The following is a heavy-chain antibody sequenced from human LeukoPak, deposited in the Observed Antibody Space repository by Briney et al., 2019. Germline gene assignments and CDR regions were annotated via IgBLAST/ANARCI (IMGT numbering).Heavy chain of an antibody. CDR1: GFTFTGYW. D-gene: IGHD6-19*01. CDR3: ARGRGLGEPAVASFDS. V-gene: IGHV3-74*03. Sequence: PGGSLRLSCAGSGFTFTGYWMHWVRQAPGKGLVWISRIYSDGRSLTYADSVMGRFTISRDNAKNMLYLQMNSLRAEDTAVYYCARGRGLGEPAVASFDSWGQGTLVTVSS. J-gene: IGHJ4*02. CDR2: IYSDGRSL.